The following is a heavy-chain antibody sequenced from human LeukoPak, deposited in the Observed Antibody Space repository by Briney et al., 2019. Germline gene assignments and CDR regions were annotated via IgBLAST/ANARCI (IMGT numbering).Heavy chain of an antibody. CDR1: GGSISNSNYY. J-gene: IGHJ4*02. V-gene: IGHV4-39*07. Sequence: SETLSLTCTVSGGSISNSNYYWGWIRQPPGKGLQWIGSIFYSGSTYYNPSLKSRVTISVDTSKNQFSLKLSSVTAADTAVYYCARGLQRWLAANPFDYWGQGTLVTVSS. D-gene: IGHD6-19*01. CDR2: IFYSGST. CDR3: ARGLQRWLAANPFDY.